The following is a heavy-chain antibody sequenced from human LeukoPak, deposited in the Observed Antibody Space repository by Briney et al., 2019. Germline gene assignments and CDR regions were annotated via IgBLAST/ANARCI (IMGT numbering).Heavy chain of an antibody. D-gene: IGHD6-19*01. V-gene: IGHV3-11*06. CDR2: ISSSSSYT. CDR1: GFTFSDYY. J-gene: IGHJ4*02. CDR3: ARAAGYSSGWYEIDY. Sequence: PGGSLRLYCAASGFTFSDYYMSWIRQAPGKGLEWVSYISSSSSYTNYADSVKGRFTISRDNAKNSLYLQMNSLRAEDTAVYYCARAAGYSSGWYEIDYWGQGTLVTVSS.